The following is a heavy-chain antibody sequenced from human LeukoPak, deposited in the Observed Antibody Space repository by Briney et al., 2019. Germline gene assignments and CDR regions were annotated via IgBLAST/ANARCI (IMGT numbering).Heavy chain of an antibody. CDR1: GFTFSSYS. CDR3: ARDSTVTTSPYFDY. V-gene: IGHV3-48*02. J-gene: IGHJ4*02. Sequence: PGGSLRLSCAASGFTFSSYSMNWVRQAPGKGLEWVSYISSSSSTFYYADSVKGRFTISRDNAKNSLYLQMNSLRDEDTAVYYCARDSTVTTSPYFDYWGQGTLVTVSS. CDR2: ISSSSSTF. D-gene: IGHD4-17*01.